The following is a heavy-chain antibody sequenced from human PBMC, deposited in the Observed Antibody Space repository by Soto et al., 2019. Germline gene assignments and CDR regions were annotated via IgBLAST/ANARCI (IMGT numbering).Heavy chain of an antibody. CDR2: ISGSGAYT. Sequence: PGGSLRLSCAASGFTFSSYAMTWVRQAPGKGLEWVSAISGSGAYTYYANSVKGRFTISRDHSKNTLYLQLNSLRAEDTAVYYCAKYGCSSTSCQCDYWGQGTRVTVS. D-gene: IGHD2-2*01. CDR3: AKYGCSSTSCQCDY. CDR1: GFTFSSYA. V-gene: IGHV3-23*01. J-gene: IGHJ4*02.